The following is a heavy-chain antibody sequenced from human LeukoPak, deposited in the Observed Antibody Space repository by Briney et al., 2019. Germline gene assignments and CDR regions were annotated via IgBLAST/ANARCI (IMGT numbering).Heavy chain of an antibody. V-gene: IGHV4-59*01. CDR2: IYYSGST. CDR3: ARWAATYYYYYYMDV. Sequence: SETLPVTCTVSGGSISSYYWSWIRQPPGKGLEWIGYIYYSGSTNYNPSLKSRVTISVDTSKNQFSLKLSSVTAADTAVYYCARWAATYYYYYYMDVWGKGTTVTVSS. J-gene: IGHJ6*03. CDR1: GGSISSYY. D-gene: IGHD5-24*01.